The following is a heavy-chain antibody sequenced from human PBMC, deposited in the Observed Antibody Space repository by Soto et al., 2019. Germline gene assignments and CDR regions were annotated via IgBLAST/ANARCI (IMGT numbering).Heavy chain of an antibody. CDR1: GGTFSSYG. CDR2: IIPMFGTA. V-gene: IGHV1-69*01. CDR3: ARSVGVTTLSYLDY. J-gene: IGHJ4*02. Sequence: QVHLVQSGAEVKKPGSSVRVSCKAAGGTFSSYGISWVRQAPGQGLEWMGGIIPMFGTATHTQNFQGRLTLTADESTSTAYMELSSLRSADTAVYFCARSVGVTTLSYLDYWGQGTLVTVSS. D-gene: IGHD1-26*01.